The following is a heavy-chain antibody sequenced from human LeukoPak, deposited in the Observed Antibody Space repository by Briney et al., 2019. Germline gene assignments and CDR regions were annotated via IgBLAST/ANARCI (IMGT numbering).Heavy chain of an antibody. CDR1: GGSISNHNYY. CDR3: ARASGGRFLEWLPDAFDI. D-gene: IGHD3-3*01. V-gene: IGHV4-39*07. Sequence: SETLSLTCTVSGGSISNHNYYWGWVRQSPGKGLEWIGSIYYSGSTSYNPSLKSRVTISVDTAKNQFSLKLSSVTAADTAVYYCARASGGRFLEWLPDAFDIWGQGTMVTVSS. J-gene: IGHJ3*02. CDR2: IYYSGST.